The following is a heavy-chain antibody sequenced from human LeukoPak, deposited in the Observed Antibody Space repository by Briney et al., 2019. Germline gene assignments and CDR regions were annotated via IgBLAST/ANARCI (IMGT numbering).Heavy chain of an antibody. J-gene: IGHJ4*02. V-gene: IGHV3-23*01. Sequence: TGGSLRLSCAASGFIFNNYAMSWVRQAPGKGLEWLSVISMSGNTTYYADSVKGRFTVSRDNSKNTLYLQMNSLRAEDTAVYYCAKDTRFVVVPAAHFDYWGQGTLVTVSS. CDR3: AKDTRFVVVPAAHFDY. CDR1: GFIFNNYA. D-gene: IGHD2-2*01. CDR2: ISMSGNTT.